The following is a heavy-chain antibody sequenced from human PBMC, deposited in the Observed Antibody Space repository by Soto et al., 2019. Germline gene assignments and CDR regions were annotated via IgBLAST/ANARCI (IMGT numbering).Heavy chain of an antibody. J-gene: IGHJ4*02. V-gene: IGHV3-74*01. CDR1: GFTFSSYG. CDR3: ARDQPGYSYGYGLGY. CDR2: IDSDGSST. D-gene: IGHD5-18*01. Sequence: GGSLRLSWAASGFTFSSYGMRWARQAPGKGLVWLSHIDSDGSSTTYADSVKGRFTISRDNAKNSLYLQMNSLRAEDTAVYYCARDQPGYSYGYGLGYWGQGTLVTVSS.